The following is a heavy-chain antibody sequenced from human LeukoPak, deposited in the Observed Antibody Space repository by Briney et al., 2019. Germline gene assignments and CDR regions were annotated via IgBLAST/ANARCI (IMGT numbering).Heavy chain of an antibody. Sequence: GSLRLSCAAPGFSVSVNYINWVRPAPGKGLELGPGLFASGYSKYADSVKGIFTISRDNSENTLDLHMHSLRAEDTAVYYCAAKGNGYTGIYLFAHWGQGTLVTVSS. D-gene: IGHD1-26*01. V-gene: IGHV3-66*01. CDR1: GFSVSVNY. CDR3: AAKGNGYTGIYLFAH. J-gene: IGHJ4*02. CDR2: LFASGYS.